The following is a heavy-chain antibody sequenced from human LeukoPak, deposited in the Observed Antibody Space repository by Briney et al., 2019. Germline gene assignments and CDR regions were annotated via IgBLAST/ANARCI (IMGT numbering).Heavy chain of an antibody. J-gene: IGHJ4*02. D-gene: IGHD2-2*01. CDR2: INSDGSWT. CDR1: GNYW. CDR3: VSFYETY. V-gene: IGHV3-74*01. Sequence: PGGSLRLSYAVSGNYWIHWGRQAPGKGLVWVSHINSDGSWTSYADSVKGRFTISKDNAKNTVYLQMNNLRAEDTAVYYCVSFYETYWGRGTLVTVSS.